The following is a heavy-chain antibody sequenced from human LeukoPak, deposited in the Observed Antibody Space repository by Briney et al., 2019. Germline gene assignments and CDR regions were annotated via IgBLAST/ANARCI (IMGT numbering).Heavy chain of an antibody. V-gene: IGHV3-11*04. D-gene: IGHD4-17*01. Sequence: GGSLRLSCVASGFTFSAYYMTWIRQAPGKGLEWLAYISESGTTIYYADSVKGRFTISRDNAKNSLYLQMNSLRAEDTAVYYCARDGDYGDYANWGQGTLVTVSS. CDR2: ISESGTTI. CDR3: ARDGDYGDYAN. CDR1: GFTFSAYY. J-gene: IGHJ4*02.